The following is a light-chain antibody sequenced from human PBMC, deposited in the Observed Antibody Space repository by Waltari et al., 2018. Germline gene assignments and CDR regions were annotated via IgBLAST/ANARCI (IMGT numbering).Light chain of an antibody. CDR2: KAS. CDR1: QSIRNW. CDR3: QQYNSYSRT. J-gene: IGKJ1*01. Sequence: DIQMTQSPSTLSASVGDRVTITCRASQSIRNWLAWYQQKPGEVPKLLIYKASSLESGVPSRFSGSGSGTEFTLTISSLQPDDFATYYCQQYNSYSRTFGQGTKVECK. V-gene: IGKV1-5*03.